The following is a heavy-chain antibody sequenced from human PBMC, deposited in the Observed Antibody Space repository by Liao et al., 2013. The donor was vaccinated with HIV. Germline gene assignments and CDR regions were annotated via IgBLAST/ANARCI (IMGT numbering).Heavy chain of an antibody. CDR3: ARGLYGSGSFVFQY. V-gene: IGHV4-34*02. J-gene: IGHJ1*01. CDR1: GGPFNTYY. Sequence: QVQLQQWGAGLLKPSETLSLTCAVHGGPFNTYYWTWIRQAPGKGPEWIGQINHRGKTNYHPSLGSRVTMSVDTSQNQFSLSLTSMTAADTAVYYCARGLYGSGSFVFQYWGQGTLVTVSS. CDR2: INHRGKT. D-gene: IGHD3-10*01.